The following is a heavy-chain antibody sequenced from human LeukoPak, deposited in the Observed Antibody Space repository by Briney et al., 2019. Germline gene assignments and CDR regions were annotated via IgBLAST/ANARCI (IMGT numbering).Heavy chain of an antibody. V-gene: IGHV1-2*02. Sequence: GGSLKVSCKASGYTFTVYYMHWVRQAPGQGLEWMGWINPNSGGTNYAQKFQGRVTMTRDTSISTAYMELSRLRSEDTAVYYCARGRWIAARYYNWFDPWGQGPLVTVSS. J-gene: IGHJ5*02. CDR3: ARGRWIAARYYNWFDP. D-gene: IGHD6-6*01. CDR1: GYTFTVYY. CDR2: INPNSGGT.